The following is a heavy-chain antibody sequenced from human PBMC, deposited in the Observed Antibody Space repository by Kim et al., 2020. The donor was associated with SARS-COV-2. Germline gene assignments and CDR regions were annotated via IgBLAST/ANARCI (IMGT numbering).Heavy chain of an antibody. V-gene: IGHV3-74*01. CDR3: ARGILRTKGAFDT. D-gene: IGHD1-26*01. J-gene: IGHJ3*02. Sequence: AAPGQGRFTISRDNAKNTLYLQMNSLRAEDTALYYCARGILRTKGAFDTWGQGAMVTVSS.